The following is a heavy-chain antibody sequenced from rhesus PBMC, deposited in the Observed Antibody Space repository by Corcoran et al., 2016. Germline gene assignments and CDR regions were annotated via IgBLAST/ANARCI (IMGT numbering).Heavy chain of an antibody. CDR2: IYWDADK. V-gene: IGHV2-174*01. CDR3: ARGVWGSSYFDY. J-gene: IGHJ4*01. CDR1: GFSLTTSGMG. Sequence: QVTLKESGPALVKPTQTLTLTCTFSGFSLTTSGMGMGWIRQPTGKALEWLALIYWDADKRYITALKSRLTISKDTSKNQVVLTMTNMDPVDTATYYCARGVWGSSYFDYWGQGVLVTVSS. D-gene: IGHD3-34*01.